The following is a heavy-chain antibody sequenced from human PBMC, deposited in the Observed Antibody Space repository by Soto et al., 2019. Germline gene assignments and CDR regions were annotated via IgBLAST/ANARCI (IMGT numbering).Heavy chain of an antibody. CDR3: ARWNLSSSWGYYYYYGMDV. Sequence: SETLSLTCAVYGGSFSGYYWSWIRQPPGKGLEWIGEINHSGSANYNPSLKSRVTISVDTSKNQFSLKLSSVTAADTAVYYCARWNLSSSWGYYYYYGMDVWGQGTTVTVSS. CDR1: GGSFSGYY. V-gene: IGHV4-34*01. J-gene: IGHJ6*02. D-gene: IGHD6-13*01. CDR2: INHSGSA.